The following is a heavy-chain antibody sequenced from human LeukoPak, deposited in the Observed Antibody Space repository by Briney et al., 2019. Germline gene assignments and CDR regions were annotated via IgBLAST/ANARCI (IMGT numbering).Heavy chain of an antibody. J-gene: IGHJ3*02. CDR1: GYTFTGYY. CDR2: INPDSGGT. CDR3: ARDGLGGSGAFDI. V-gene: IGHV1-2*02. Sequence: ASVKVSCKASGYTFTGYYIHWVRQAPGQGLEWMGWINPDSGGTNYAQKFQGGVSMTRDTSISTAYMELSRLRSGDTAVYYCARDGLGGSGAFDIWGQGTMVTVSS. D-gene: IGHD3-16*01.